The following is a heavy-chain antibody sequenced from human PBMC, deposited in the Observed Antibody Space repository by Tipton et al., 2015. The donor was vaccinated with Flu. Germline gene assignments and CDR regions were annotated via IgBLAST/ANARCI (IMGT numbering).Heavy chain of an antibody. CDR1: GGSISSYY. CDR3: ARGAPRRIAVAGPYYFDY. Sequence: LRLSCTVSGGSISSYYWSWIRQPPGKGLEWIGYIYYSGSTNYNPSPKSRVTISVDTSKNQFSLKLSSVTAADTAVYYCARGAPRRIAVAGPYYFDYWGQGTLVTVSS. J-gene: IGHJ4*02. V-gene: IGHV4-59*01. CDR2: IYYSGST. D-gene: IGHD6-19*01.